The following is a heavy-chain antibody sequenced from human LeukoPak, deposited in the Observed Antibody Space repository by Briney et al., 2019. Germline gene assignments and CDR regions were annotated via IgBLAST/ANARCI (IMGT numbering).Heavy chain of an antibody. CDR3: ANIIVVVPAASDY. Sequence: GGSLRLSCAASGFTFGGYAMTWVRQAPGKGLEWVSAISGSGGSTYYADSVKGRFTISRDNSKNTLYLQMNSLRAEDTAVYYCANIIVVVPAASDYWGQGTLDTVSS. CDR1: GFTFGGYA. D-gene: IGHD2-2*01. J-gene: IGHJ4*02. V-gene: IGHV3-23*01. CDR2: ISGSGGST.